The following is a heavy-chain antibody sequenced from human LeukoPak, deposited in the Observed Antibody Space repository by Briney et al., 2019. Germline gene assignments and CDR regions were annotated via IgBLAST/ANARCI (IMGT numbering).Heavy chain of an antibody. CDR1: VFTFSSYG. V-gene: IGHV3-30*02. CDR3: AKGGVSSYSSSWYGSFGY. J-gene: IGHJ4*02. D-gene: IGHD6-13*01. CDR2: TRYDGSNK. Sequence: GGSLRLSCAASVFTFSSYGMHWVRQAPGKGLEWVAFTRYDGSNKYYADSVKGRFTISRDNSKNTLYLQMNSLRAEDTAVYYCAKGGVSSYSSSWYGSFGYWGQGTLVTVSS.